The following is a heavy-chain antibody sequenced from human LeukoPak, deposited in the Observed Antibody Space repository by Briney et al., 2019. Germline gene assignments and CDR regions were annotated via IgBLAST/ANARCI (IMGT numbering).Heavy chain of an antibody. CDR3: ARGYYYGSSNWFDA. J-gene: IGHJ5*02. D-gene: IGHD3-10*01. CDR1: GGSISSSSYY. V-gene: IGHV4-39*07. CDR2: IYYSGST. Sequence: PSETLSLTCTVSGGSISSSSYYWGWIRQPPGKGLEWIGSIYYSGSTYYNPSLKSRVTISVDTSKNQFSLKLSSVTAADTAVYYCARGYYYGSSNWFDAWGQGTLVTVSS.